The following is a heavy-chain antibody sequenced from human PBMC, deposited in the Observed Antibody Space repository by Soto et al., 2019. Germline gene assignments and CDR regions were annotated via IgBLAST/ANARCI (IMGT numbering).Heavy chain of an antibody. Sequence: QVQLVQSGAEVKKPGSSVKVSCKASGGTFSSYAISWVRQAPGQGLEWMGGIIPIFGTANYAQKSQGRVTITADESQSTAYMELSSLRSEDTAVYYCERSYCSSTSCYPYYYYGMDVWGQGTTVTVSS. J-gene: IGHJ6*02. D-gene: IGHD2-2*01. CDR2: IIPIFGTA. CDR3: ERSYCSSTSCYPYYYYGMDV. CDR1: GGTFSSYA. V-gene: IGHV1-69*01.